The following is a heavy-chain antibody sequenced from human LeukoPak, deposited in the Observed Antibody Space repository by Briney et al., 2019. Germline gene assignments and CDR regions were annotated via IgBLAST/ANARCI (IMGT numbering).Heavy chain of an antibody. Sequence: GMSLRLSCAASGFPFSSYGMHWVRQAPGKGLEWVAVISYDGSNKYYADSVKGRFTISRDNSKNTLYLQMNSLRAEDTAVYYCAKKEGFWSGYSHHWGQGTLVTVSS. J-gene: IGHJ5*02. CDR2: ISYDGSNK. V-gene: IGHV3-30*18. CDR3: AKKEGFWSGYSHH. CDR1: GFPFSSYG. D-gene: IGHD3-3*01.